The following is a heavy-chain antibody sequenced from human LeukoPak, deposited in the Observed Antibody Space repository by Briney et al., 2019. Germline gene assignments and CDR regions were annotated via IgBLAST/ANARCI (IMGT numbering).Heavy chain of an antibody. D-gene: IGHD3-22*01. CDR2: IYPGVSDT. CDR1: GYTFTSTW. J-gene: IGHJ4*02. CDR3: ARQDGDYYYGSDY. Sequence: NRGESLKISCKGSGYTFTSTWIGWVRQMPGKGLEWMGMIYPGVSDTRYSPSFQGQVTISADRSISTAYLHWSSLKASDSAMYYCARQDGDYYYGSDYWGQGTLVTVSS. V-gene: IGHV5-51*01.